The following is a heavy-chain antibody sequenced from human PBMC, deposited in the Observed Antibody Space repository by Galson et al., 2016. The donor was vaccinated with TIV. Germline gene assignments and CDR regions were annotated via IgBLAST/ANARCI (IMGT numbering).Heavy chain of an antibody. Sequence: PALVKPTQTLTLTCTFSGFSLTTHGMCVSWIRQPPGKALEWLARTDWDGDKFYSTSLQTRLSISKGTSRNQVVLTLSNVDPVDTATYFCARSSIRDVSTHRFFDYWGQGTLVTVSP. CDR3: ARSSIRDVSTHRFFDY. CDR2: TDWDGDK. V-gene: IGHV2-70*17. D-gene: IGHD5-24*01. J-gene: IGHJ4*02. CDR1: GFSLTTHGMC.